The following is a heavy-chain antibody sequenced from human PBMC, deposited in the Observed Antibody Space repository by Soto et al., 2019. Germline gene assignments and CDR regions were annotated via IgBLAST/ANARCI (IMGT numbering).Heavy chain of an antibody. Sequence: SETLSLTCALYGGSFDGYYWSWIRQSPGKGLEWIGEIHHSGSTKYNPSLKSRVSLSVDTSKSQFSLKVNSMTAADTAVYYCARYRREAVAGYTLDNWGQGILVTVSS. J-gene: IGHJ4*02. CDR1: GGSFDGYY. V-gene: IGHV4-34*01. CDR2: IHHSGST. D-gene: IGHD6-13*01. CDR3: ARYRREAVAGYTLDN.